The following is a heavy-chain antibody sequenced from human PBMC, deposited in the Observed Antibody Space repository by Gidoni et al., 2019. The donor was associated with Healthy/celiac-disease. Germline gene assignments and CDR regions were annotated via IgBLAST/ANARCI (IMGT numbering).Heavy chain of an antibody. Sequence: EVQLLESGGGLVQPGGSLRLSCAASGFPFSSYAMSWVRQAPGKRLEWVSAISGSGGSTYYADSVKGRFTISRDNSKNTLYLQMNSLRAEDTAVYYCAKGSFPSSNWVPFGYWGQGTLVTVSS. J-gene: IGHJ4*02. CDR3: AKGSFPSSNWVPFGY. CDR1: GFPFSSYA. V-gene: IGHV3-23*01. CDR2: ISGSGGST. D-gene: IGHD6-13*01.